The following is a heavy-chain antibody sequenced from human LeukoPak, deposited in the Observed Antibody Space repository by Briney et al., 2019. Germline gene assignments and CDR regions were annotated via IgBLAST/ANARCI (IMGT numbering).Heavy chain of an antibody. J-gene: IGHJ3*02. CDR2: ISAYNGNT. CDR1: GYTFTSYG. D-gene: IGHD6-13*01. Sequence: ASVKVSCKASGYTFTSYGISWVRQAPGQGLEWMGWISAYNGNTNYAQKLQGRVTMTTDTSTSTAYMELSSLRSEDTAVYYCASPVAAAGTEEGYAFDIWGQGTMVTVSS. CDR3: ASPVAAAGTEEGYAFDI. V-gene: IGHV1-18*01.